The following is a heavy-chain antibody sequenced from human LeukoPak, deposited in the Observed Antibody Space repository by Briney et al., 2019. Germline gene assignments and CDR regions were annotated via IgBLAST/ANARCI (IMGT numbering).Heavy chain of an antibody. V-gene: IGHV1-69*05. D-gene: IGHD6-19*01. CDR3: AIYSGGIAVAAFDY. Sequence: APVKVSCKASGGTFSSYAISWVRQAPGQGLEWMGGIIPIFGTANYAQKFQGRVTITTDESTSTAYMELSSLRSEDTAVYYCAIYSGGIAVAAFDYWGQGTLVTVSS. CDR1: GGTFSSYA. CDR2: IIPIFGTA. J-gene: IGHJ4*02.